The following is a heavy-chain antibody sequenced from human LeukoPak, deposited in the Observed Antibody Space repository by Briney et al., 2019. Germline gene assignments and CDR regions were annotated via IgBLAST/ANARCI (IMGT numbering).Heavy chain of an antibody. CDR1: GLTFSSYC. Sequence: AESLTLSCAASGLTFSSYCMDWVRQAAGKGPEWAAFITSVGSNQYYADSVKGRFTISRDNSKNTLYLQMNSVRPEDTAVYYCAKDQKRHGIFDYWGQGTLVTVSS. V-gene: IGHV3-30*02. CDR2: ITSVGSNQ. J-gene: IGHJ4*02. CDR3: AKDQKRHGIFDY. D-gene: IGHD1-1*01.